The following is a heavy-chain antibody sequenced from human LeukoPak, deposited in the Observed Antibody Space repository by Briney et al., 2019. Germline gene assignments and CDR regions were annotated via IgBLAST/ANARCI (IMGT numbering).Heavy chain of an antibody. CDR2: MNPNSGNT. V-gene: IGHV1-8*01. CDR1: GYTFTSYD. D-gene: IGHD6-13*01. Sequence: ASVKVSCKASGYTFTSYDINWVRQATGQGLEWMGWMNPNSGNTGYAQKFQGRVTMTRNTSISTAYMELSSLRSEDTAVYYCARDQAAAGNYYYYYGMDVWGQGTTVTVSS. CDR3: ARDQAAAGNYYYYYGMDV. J-gene: IGHJ6*02.